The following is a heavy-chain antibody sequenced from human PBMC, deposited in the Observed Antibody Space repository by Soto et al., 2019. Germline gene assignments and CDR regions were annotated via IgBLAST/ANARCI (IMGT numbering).Heavy chain of an antibody. CDR3: ARDSGDRRYCSSTSCYTAVHYYGMDV. CDR2: IYYSGST. D-gene: IGHD2-2*02. V-gene: IGHV4-31*03. Sequence: SETLSLTCTVSGGSISSGGYYWSWIRQHPGKGLEWIGYIYYSGSTYYNPSLKSRVTISVDTSKNQFSLKLSSVTAADTAVYYCARDSGDRRYCSSTSCYTAVHYYGMDVWGQGTTVTVSS. J-gene: IGHJ6*02. CDR1: GGSISSGGYY.